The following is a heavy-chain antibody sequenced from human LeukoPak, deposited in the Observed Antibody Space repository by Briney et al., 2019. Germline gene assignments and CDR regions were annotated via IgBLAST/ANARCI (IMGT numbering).Heavy chain of an antibody. CDR1: GDSISSSGDY. CDR3: ARVGATYPHYYMDV. J-gene: IGHJ6*03. Sequence: SETLSLTCTVSGDSISSSGDYWGWIRQPPGKGLEWIGNIYYSGSTYYSPSLKSRVTIAVDTSKNQFSLKLTSVTAADTAVYYCARVGATYPHYYMDVWGKGTTVTVAS. V-gene: IGHV4-39*01. D-gene: IGHD3-16*01. CDR2: IYYSGST.